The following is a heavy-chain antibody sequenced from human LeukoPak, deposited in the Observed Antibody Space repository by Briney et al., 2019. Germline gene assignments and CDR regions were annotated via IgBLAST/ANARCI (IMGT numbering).Heavy chain of an antibody. J-gene: IGHJ4*02. D-gene: IGHD7-27*01. V-gene: IGHV3-7*05. Sequence: TGGSLRLSCAASGFTFSTYWMIWVRQAPGKGLEWVACIKENGTERYYMDPAKGRFTISRDNAKNSLYLQINSLRAEDTAVYYCARNWGYFDSWGQGTLVTVSS. CDR1: GFTFSTYW. CDR3: ARNWGYFDS. CDR2: IKENGTER.